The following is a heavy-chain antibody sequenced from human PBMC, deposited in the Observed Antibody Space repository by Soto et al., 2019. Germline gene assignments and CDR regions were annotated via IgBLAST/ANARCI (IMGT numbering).Heavy chain of an antibody. CDR2: MNPNSGNT. CDR1: GYTFTSYD. D-gene: IGHD3-3*01. Sequence: ASVKVSCKASGYTFTSYDINWVRQATGQGLEWMGWMNPNSGNTGYAQKFQGRVTMTRNTSISTAYMELSSLRSEDTAVYYCASTALHYDFWSGYYTGTGYYYYGMDVWGQGTTVTVSS. CDR3: ASTALHYDFWSGYYTGTGYYYYGMDV. J-gene: IGHJ6*02. V-gene: IGHV1-8*01.